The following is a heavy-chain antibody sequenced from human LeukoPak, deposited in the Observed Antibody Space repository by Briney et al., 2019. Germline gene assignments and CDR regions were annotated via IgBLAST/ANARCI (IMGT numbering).Heavy chain of an antibody. Sequence: GGSLRLSCAASGFTFNSYAMSWVRQAPGKGLEWVSLFSGSGDSTYYRDSVKGRFTISRATSKNSLYRQMDRLRAEDTAVNYCARDRRVGCSFTTCYLFDYWGQGTLVTVSS. J-gene: IGHJ4*02. V-gene: IGHV3-23*01. D-gene: IGHD2-2*01. CDR3: ARDRRVGCSFTTCYLFDY. CDR2: FSGSGDST. CDR1: GFTFNSYA.